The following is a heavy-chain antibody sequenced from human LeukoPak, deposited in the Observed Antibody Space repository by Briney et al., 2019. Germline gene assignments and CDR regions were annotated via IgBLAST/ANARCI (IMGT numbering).Heavy chain of an antibody. V-gene: IGHV3-66*01. Sequence: GGSLRLSCAASGFTVRSSYMSWVRQAPGQGLEWASIISSAGTTYYADSVKGRFTISRDNSKNTVYLQVNSLRDEDTAVYYCARDLEAANTYYFDYWGQGTMVTVSS. CDR1: GFTVRSSY. CDR3: ARDLEAANTYYFDY. J-gene: IGHJ4*02. CDR2: ISSAGTT. D-gene: IGHD6-13*01.